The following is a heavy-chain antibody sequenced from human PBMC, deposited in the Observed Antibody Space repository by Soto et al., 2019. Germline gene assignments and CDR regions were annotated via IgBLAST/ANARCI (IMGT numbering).Heavy chain of an antibody. J-gene: IGHJ6*02. CDR1: GFTFTSSA. D-gene: IGHD6-13*01. CDR3: AVAAPGTRGPDYYYYGMDV. CDR2: IVVGSGNT. V-gene: IGHV1-58*01. Sequence: SVKVSFKASGFTFTSSAVQWVRQARGQRREWIGWIVVGSGNTNYAQKFQERVTITRDMCTSTAYMELSSLRSEDTAVYYCAVAAPGTRGPDYYYYGMDVWGQGTRVTVSS.